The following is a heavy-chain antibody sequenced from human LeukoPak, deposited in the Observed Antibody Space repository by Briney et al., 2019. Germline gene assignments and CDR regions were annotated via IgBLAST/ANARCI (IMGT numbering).Heavy chain of an antibody. CDR3: ARDFHPTSYYYYYYMDV. CDR2: INPNSGGT. CDR1: GYTFTGYY. J-gene: IGHJ6*03. D-gene: IGHD3-16*01. Sequence: EASVKVSCKASGYTFTGYYMHWVRQAPGQGLEWMGWINPNSGGTNYAQKFQGRVTMTRDTSISTAYMELSRLRSDDTAVYYCARDFHPTSYYYYYYMDVWGKGTTVTVSS. V-gene: IGHV1-2*02.